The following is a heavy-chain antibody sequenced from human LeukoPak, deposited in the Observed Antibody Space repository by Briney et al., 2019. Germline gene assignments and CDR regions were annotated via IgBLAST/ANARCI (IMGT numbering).Heavy chain of an antibody. Sequence: ASVKVSCKVSGYTLTELSMHWVRQAPGKGLEWMGGFDPEDGETIYAQKFQGRVTMTEDTSTDTAYMELSSLRSEDTAVYYCATVEVITMVRGVIISYYFDYWGQGTLVTVSS. CDR3: ATVEVITMVRGVIISYYFDY. J-gene: IGHJ4*02. D-gene: IGHD3-10*01. CDR1: GYTLTELS. CDR2: FDPEDGET. V-gene: IGHV1-24*01.